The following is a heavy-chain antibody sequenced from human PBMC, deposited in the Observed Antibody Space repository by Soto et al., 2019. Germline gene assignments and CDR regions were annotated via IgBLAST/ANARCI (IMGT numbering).Heavy chain of an antibody. CDR1: GETLTCYN. Sequence: KGSRQGFGETLTCYNIHLGRQAPGQRLEWMGWINAGNGNTKYSQKFQGRVTITRDTSASTAYMELSSLRSEDTAVYYCARDLGGWPDYWGQGTLVTVSS. D-gene: IGHD2-15*01. CDR2: INAGNGNT. V-gene: IGHV1-3*01. CDR3: ARDLGGWPDY. J-gene: IGHJ4*02.